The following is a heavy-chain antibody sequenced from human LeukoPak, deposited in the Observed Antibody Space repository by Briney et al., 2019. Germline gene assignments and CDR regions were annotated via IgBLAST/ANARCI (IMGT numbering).Heavy chain of an antibody. CDR3: GKDPNGDYVGAFDF. Sequence: GGSLRLSCVRSGFAFRNYAMTWVRQAPGKGPEWVSSITGSGGTIRYADSVKGRFTISRDNSVDTLYLQMNRLSAEDTAVYYCGKDPNGDYVGAFDFWGRGTMVTVSS. D-gene: IGHD4-17*01. J-gene: IGHJ3*01. CDR2: ITGSGGTI. V-gene: IGHV3-23*01. CDR1: GFAFRNYA.